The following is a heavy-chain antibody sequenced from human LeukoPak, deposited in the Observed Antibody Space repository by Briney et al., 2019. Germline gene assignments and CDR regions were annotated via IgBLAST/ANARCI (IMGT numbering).Heavy chain of an antibody. CDR2: INHSGST. J-gene: IGHJ4*02. V-gene: IGHV4-34*01. Sequence: SETLSLTCAVYGGSFSGYYWSWIRQPPGKGLEWIGEINHSGSTNYNPSLKSRVTISVDTSKNQFSLKLSSVTAADTAAYYCARGYGSIDYWGQGTLVTVSS. CDR3: ARGYGSIDY. CDR1: GGSFSGYY. D-gene: IGHD3-10*01.